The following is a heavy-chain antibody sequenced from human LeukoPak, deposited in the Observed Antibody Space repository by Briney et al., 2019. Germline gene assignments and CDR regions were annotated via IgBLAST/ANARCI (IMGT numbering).Heavy chain of an antibody. Sequence: ASVTVSCQASGYTFTGYYMHWVRQAPGQGLEWVGWINPNSGGTNYAQKFQGWVTMTRDTSISTAYMELSRLRADDTAVYYCARGPWSSSWYLGAFDIWGQGTMVTVSS. CDR3: ARGPWSSSWYLGAFDI. CDR2: INPNSGGT. V-gene: IGHV1-2*04. CDR1: GYTFTGYY. J-gene: IGHJ3*02. D-gene: IGHD6-13*01.